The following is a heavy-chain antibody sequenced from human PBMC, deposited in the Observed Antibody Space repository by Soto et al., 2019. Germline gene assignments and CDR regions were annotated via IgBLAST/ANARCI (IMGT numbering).Heavy chain of an antibody. Sequence: EVQLVESGGDLVQPGGSLRLSCAASGFTFSTYWMHWVRQVPGKGLVWVSRINGDATNTIYADSVKGRFTISRDNAKNTLLLQMKSMSAEDTDVYYCASGLYGYGAFDIWGQGTMVTVSS. CDR2: INGDATNT. J-gene: IGHJ3*02. CDR3: ASGLYGYGAFDI. D-gene: IGHD3-16*02. CDR1: GFTFSTYW. V-gene: IGHV3-74*01.